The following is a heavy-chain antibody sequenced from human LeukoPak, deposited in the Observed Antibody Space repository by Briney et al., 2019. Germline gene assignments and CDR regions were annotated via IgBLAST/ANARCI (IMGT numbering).Heavy chain of an antibody. CDR2: IYYSGST. Sequence: PSETLSLTCTVSGGSISSYYWSWIRQPPGKGLEWIGYIYYSGSTNYNPSLKSRVTISVDTSKNQFSLKLSSVTAADTAVYYCARGVSSSQGGYFDYWGQGTLVTVSS. V-gene: IGHV4-59*01. J-gene: IGHJ4*02. CDR1: GGSISSYY. CDR3: ARGVSSSQGGYFDY. D-gene: IGHD6-13*01.